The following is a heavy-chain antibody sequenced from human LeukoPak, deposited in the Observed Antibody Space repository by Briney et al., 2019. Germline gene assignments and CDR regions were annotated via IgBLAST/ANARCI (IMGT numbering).Heavy chain of an antibody. D-gene: IGHD6-6*01. CDR1: GYTFTSYA. Sequence: ASVKVSCKASGYTFTSYAMNWVRQAPGQGLEWMGWISAYNGNTNYAQKLQGRVTMTTDTSTSTAYMELRSLRSDDTAVYYCARDEYSSTPGGYWGQGTLVTVSS. CDR3: ARDEYSSTPGGY. CDR2: ISAYNGNT. J-gene: IGHJ4*02. V-gene: IGHV1-18*01.